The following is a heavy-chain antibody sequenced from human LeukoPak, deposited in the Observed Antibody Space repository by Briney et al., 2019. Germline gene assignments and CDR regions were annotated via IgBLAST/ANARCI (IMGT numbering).Heavy chain of an antibody. D-gene: IGHD2-15*01. CDR1: GFTFSTYW. CDR2: IKQDGSEK. V-gene: IGHV3-7*01. CDR3: ARGYCSGGSCSKYDY. J-gene: IGHJ4*02. Sequence: GGSLRLSCAASGFTFSTYWMTWVRQAPGKGLEWVANIKQDGSEKHYVDSVKGRFTISRDNAKNSLYLQMNSLRAEDTAVYYCARGYCSGGSCSKYDYWGQGTLVTVSS.